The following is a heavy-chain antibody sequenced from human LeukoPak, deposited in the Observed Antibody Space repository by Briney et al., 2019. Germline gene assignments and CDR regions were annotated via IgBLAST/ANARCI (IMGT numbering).Heavy chain of an antibody. Sequence: SETLSLTCTVSGGSISSSSYYWGWIRQPPGKGLEWIGSIYYSGSTYYNPSLKSRVTISVDTSKNQFSLKLSSVTAADTAVYYCARRLLYYYGSGTPPKLYYYYGMDVWGQGTTVTVSS. CDR1: GGSISSSSYY. CDR2: IYYSGST. J-gene: IGHJ6*02. V-gene: IGHV4-39*01. D-gene: IGHD3-10*01. CDR3: ARRLLYYYGSGTPPKLYYYYGMDV.